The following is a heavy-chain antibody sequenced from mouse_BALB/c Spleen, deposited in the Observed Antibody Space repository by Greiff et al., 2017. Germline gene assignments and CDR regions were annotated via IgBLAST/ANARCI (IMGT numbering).Heavy chain of an antibody. CDR1: GYTFTDYY. CDR2: IYPGSGNT. D-gene: IGHD2-4*01. Sequence: QVQLQQSGPELVKPGASVKISCTASGYTFTDYYINWVKQKPGQGLEWIGWIYPGSGNTKYNEKFKGKATLTVDTSSSTAYMQLSSLTSEDTAVYFCARRGDYYDYYDGAAMDYWGQGTSVTVSS. V-gene: IGHV1-84*02. CDR3: ARRGDYYDYYDGAAMDY. J-gene: IGHJ4*01.